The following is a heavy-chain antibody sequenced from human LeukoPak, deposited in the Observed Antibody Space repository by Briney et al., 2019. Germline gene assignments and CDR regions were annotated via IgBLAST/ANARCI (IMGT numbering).Heavy chain of an antibody. V-gene: IGHV4-38-2*01. CDR2: IYHTGSS. D-gene: IGHD2-15*01. CDR1: GYSISNDYY. CDR3: ARGGIVVAVYFDF. Sequence: SETLSLTCDVSGYSISNDYYWGWIRQPPGKGLEGSGSIYHTGSSYYNPSLKSRVAISVDTSKNALFLKMRSVTAADTAVYYCARGGIVVAVYFDFWGRGTLVTVSS. J-gene: IGHJ4*02.